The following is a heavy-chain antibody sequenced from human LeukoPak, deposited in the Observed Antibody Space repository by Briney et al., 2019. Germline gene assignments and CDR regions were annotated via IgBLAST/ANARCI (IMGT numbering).Heavy chain of an antibody. J-gene: IGHJ5*02. CDR3: VRQMIRFWFDP. V-gene: IGHV3-7*01. CDR2: INPDGSHK. D-gene: IGHD3-16*01. CDR1: GFTFSLYW. Sequence: GRSLRLSCEASGFTFSLYWMTWVRQAPGKGPEWVADINPDGSHKYSVDSMKGRFTISRDNAKNTLFLQINSLRAEDTAVYYCVRQMIRFWFDPWGQGTLVTVSS.